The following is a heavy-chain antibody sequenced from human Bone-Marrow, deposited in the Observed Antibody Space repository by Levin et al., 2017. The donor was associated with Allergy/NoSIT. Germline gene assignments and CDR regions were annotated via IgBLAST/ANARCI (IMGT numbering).Heavy chain of an antibody. CDR1: GYTFTSYG. D-gene: IGHD2-8*01. J-gene: IGHJ4*02. CDR3: VRGGYAQDFDY. CDR2: ISAYNGNT. Sequence: GESLKISCKASGYTFTSYGISWVRQAPGQGLEWMGWISAYNGNTNYAQKLQGRVTMTTDTSTSTAYMELRSLRSDDTAVYYCVRGGYAQDFDYWGQGTLVTVSS. V-gene: IGHV1-18*01.